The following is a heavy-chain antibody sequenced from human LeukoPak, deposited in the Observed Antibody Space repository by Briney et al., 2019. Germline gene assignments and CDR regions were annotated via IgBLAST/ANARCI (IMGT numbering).Heavy chain of an antibody. CDR2: IYYSGST. Sequence: PSEALSLTCTVSGGSISSGGYYWSWIRQHPGKGLEWIGYIYYSGSTYYNPSLKSRVTISVDTSKNQFSLKLSSVTAADTAVYYCAGGYSWEFDYWGQGTLVTVSS. CDR1: GGSISSGGYY. CDR3: AGGYSWEFDY. D-gene: IGHD5-18*01. V-gene: IGHV4-31*03. J-gene: IGHJ4*02.